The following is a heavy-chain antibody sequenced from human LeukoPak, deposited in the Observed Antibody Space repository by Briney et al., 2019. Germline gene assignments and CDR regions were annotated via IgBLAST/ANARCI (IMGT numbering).Heavy chain of an antibody. CDR1: GGSFSGYY. CDR3: ARGAPNGWFDP. V-gene: IGHV4-34*01. J-gene: IGHJ5*02. Sequence: SETLSLTCAAYGGSFSGYYWSWIRQPPGKGLEWIGEINHSGSTNYNPSLKSRVTISVDKSKNQFSLKLSSVTAADTAVYYCARGAPNGWFDPWGQGTLVTVSS. CDR2: INHSGST.